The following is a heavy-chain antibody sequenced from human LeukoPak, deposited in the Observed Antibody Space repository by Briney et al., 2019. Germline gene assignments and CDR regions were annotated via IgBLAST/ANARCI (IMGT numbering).Heavy chain of an antibody. CDR1: GFTFSSYA. CDR2: ISGSGGST. D-gene: IGHD6-13*01. J-gene: IGHJ6*03. CDR3: AKAEPIEQLVLYYYYYMDV. Sequence: PGGSLRLSCAASGFTFSSYAMSWVRQAPGKGLEWVSAISGSGGSTCYADSVKGRFTISRDNSKNTLYLQMNSLRAEDTAVYYCAKAEPIEQLVLYYYYYMDVWGKGTTVTVSS. V-gene: IGHV3-23*01.